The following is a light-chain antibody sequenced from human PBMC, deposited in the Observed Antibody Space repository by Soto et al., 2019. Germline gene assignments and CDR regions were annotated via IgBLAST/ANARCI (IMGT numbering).Light chain of an antibody. CDR3: KQYDNFPRT. CDR1: QSVTGSS. CDR2: GAS. J-gene: IGKJ2*02. Sequence: EIVLTQSPGTLSLSPGERATLSCRASQSVTGSSLAWYQHKPGQAPRLLIYGASSRATGIPDRFSGSGSGTDFTFIISRLEPEDFGMYYCKQYDNFPRTFGQGTELETK. V-gene: IGKV3-20*01.